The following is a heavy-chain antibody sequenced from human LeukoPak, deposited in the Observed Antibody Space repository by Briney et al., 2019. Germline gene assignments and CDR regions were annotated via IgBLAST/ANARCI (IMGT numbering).Heavy chain of an antibody. CDR3: ARGGGSYVAGY. J-gene: IGHJ4*02. CDR2: IYYSGST. V-gene: IGHV4-59*01. D-gene: IGHD1-26*01. Sequence: PSETRSLTCTVSGGSISSYYWSWIRQPPGKGLEWIGYIYYSGSTNYNPSLKSRVTISVDTSKNQFSLKLSSVTAADTAVYYCARGGGSYVAGYWGQGTLVTVSS. CDR1: GGSISSYY.